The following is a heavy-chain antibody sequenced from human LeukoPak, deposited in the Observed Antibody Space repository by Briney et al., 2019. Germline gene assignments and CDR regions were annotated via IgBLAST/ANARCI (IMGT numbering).Heavy chain of an antibody. D-gene: IGHD4-23*01. CDR2: IKQDGSEK. CDR1: GFTFSYYG. CDR3: ARDDYGGNAWYYYYMDV. J-gene: IGHJ6*03. Sequence: GGTLRLSCTASGFTFSYYGMSWVRQAPGKGLEWVANIKQDGSEKYYVDSVKGRFTISRDNAKNSLYLQMNSLRAEDTAVYYCARDDYGGNAWYYYYMDVWGKGTTVTVSS. V-gene: IGHV3-7*01.